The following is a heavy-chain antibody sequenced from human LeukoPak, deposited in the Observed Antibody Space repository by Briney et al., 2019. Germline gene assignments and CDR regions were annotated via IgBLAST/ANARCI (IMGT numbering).Heavy chain of an antibody. CDR2: INPNSGGT. Sequence: ASVKVSCKASGYTFTGYYMHWVRQAPGQGLEWMGLINPNSGGTNYAQKFQDRVTMTRDTSISTAHMELSRLRSDDTAVYYCARDVIGSGWNFFDYWGQGTLVTVSS. D-gene: IGHD6-19*01. CDR3: ARDVIGSGWNFFDY. CDR1: GYTFTGYY. V-gene: IGHV1-2*02. J-gene: IGHJ4*02.